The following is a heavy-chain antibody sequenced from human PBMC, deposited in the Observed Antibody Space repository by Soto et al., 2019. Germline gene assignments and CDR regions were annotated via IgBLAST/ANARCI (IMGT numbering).Heavy chain of an antibody. CDR1: GYTLTELS. CDR3: ATYSSGYYAFYFDY. D-gene: IGHD3-22*01. CDR2: FDPEDGET. Sequence: GASVKVSCKVSGYTLTELSMHWVRQAPGKGLEWMGGFDPEDGETIYAQKFQGRVTMTEDTSTDTAYMELSSLRSEDTAVYYCATYSSGYYAFYFDYWGQGTLVTVSS. J-gene: IGHJ4*02. V-gene: IGHV1-24*01.